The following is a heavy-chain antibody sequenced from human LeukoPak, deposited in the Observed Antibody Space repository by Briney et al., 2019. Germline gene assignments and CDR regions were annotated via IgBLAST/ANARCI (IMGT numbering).Heavy chain of an antibody. CDR3: AKDPVLWFGELLVPRYFDL. D-gene: IGHD3-10*01. Sequence: GGSLRLSCAASGFTFSSYAMSWVRQAPGKGLEWVSAISGSGGSTYYADSVKGRFTISRDNSKNTLYLQMNSLRAEDTAVYYCAKDPVLWFGELLVPRYFDLWGRGTLVTVSS. J-gene: IGHJ2*01. CDR1: GFTFSSYA. V-gene: IGHV3-23*01. CDR2: ISGSGGST.